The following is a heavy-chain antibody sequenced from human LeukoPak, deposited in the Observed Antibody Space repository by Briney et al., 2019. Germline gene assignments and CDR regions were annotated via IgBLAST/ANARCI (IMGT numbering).Heavy chain of an antibody. J-gene: IGHJ4*02. CDR1: GGTFSSYA. CDR2: IIPIFGTA. D-gene: IGHD5-18*01. V-gene: IGHV1-69*13. Sequence: SVKVSCKASGGTFSSYAISWVRQAPGQGLEWMGGIIPIFGTANYAQKFQGRVTIAADESTSTAYMELSSLRSEDTAVYYCARVLIGYSYGYSFDYWGQGTLVTVSS. CDR3: ARVLIGYSYGYSFDY.